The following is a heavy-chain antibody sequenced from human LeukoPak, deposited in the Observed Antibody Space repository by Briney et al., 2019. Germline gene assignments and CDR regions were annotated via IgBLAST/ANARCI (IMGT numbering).Heavy chain of an antibody. Sequence: AGGSLRLSCAASGFTFVDYAMPWVRQAPGKGLEWVSGIGWNSGGIVYADSVKGRFTISRDNAKNSLYLQMNSLGAEDTALYYCVKVTAAGFVDHWGQGTLVTVSS. CDR1: GFTFVDYA. CDR3: VKVTAAGFVDH. CDR2: IGWNSGGI. V-gene: IGHV3-9*01. D-gene: IGHD6-13*01. J-gene: IGHJ4*02.